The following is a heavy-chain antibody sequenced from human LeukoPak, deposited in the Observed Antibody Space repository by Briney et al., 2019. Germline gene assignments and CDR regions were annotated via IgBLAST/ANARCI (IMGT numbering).Heavy chain of an antibody. D-gene: IGHD6-6*01. CDR1: GYSFTSYW. V-gene: IGHV5-51*01. CDR2: IYPGDSDT. J-gene: IGHJ4*02. Sequence: GESLKISCKGPGYSFTSYWIGWVRQMPGKGLEWMGIIYPGDSDTRYSPSFQGQVTISADKSISTAYLQWSSLKASDTAMYYCARRRPERMYYFDYWGQGTLVTVSS. CDR3: ARRRPERMYYFDY.